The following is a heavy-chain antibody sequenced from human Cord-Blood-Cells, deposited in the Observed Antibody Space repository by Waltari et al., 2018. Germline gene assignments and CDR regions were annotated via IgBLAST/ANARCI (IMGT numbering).Heavy chain of an antibody. V-gene: IGHV4-39*01. CDR1: VGSISSSSYY. J-gene: IGHJ4*02. Sequence: QLQLQESGPGLVKPSETLSLTCTVSVGSISSSSYYWGWVRQPPGKGLGWFGSIYYSGSTSYNPALKSRVTISVDTSKHQFSRKLSSVTAADSAVYYCGSAAAFLIDYWGQGTLVTVSS. D-gene: IGHD2-2*01. CDR3: GSAAAFLIDY. CDR2: IYYSGST.